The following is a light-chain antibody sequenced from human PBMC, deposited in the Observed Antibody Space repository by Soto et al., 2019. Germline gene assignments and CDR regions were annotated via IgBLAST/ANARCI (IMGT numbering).Light chain of an antibody. J-gene: IGLJ1*01. CDR3: SSYTSSSTFYV. CDR1: ISDVGGYNY. CDR2: EVS. Sequence: QSALTQPASVSGSPGQSITISCTGTISDVGGYNYVSWYQQHPGNAPKLMIYEVSNRPSGVSNRFSGSKSGNTASLTISGLQAEDEADYFCSSYTSSSTFYVLGTGTKLTVL. V-gene: IGLV2-14*01.